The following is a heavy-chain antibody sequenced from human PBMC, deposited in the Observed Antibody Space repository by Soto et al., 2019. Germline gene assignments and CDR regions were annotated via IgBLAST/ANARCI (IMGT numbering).Heavy chain of an antibody. CDR3: ARFTSDYYYYYGMDV. V-gene: IGHV1-69*06. Sequence: SVKFSCKASGGTFSSYAISWVRQAPGQGLEWMGGIIPIFGTANYAQKFQGRVTITADKSTSTAYMELSSLRSEDTAVYYCARFTSDYYYYYGMDVWGQGTTVTVSS. D-gene: IGHD2-2*01. J-gene: IGHJ6*02. CDR2: IIPIFGTA. CDR1: GGTFSSYA.